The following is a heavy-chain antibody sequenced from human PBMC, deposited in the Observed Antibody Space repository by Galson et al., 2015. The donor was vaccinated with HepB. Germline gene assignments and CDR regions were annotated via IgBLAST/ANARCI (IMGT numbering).Heavy chain of an antibody. CDR3: ARNRMGYYYYGMDV. J-gene: IGHJ6*02. CDR2: ISDSSYYI. Sequence: SLRLSCAASGFSFSSYSLSWVRQAPGKGLEWVSSISDSSYYIYYADSLKGRFTVSRDNAKKLLYLQMNSLRAGDTALYYCARNRMGYYYYGMDVWGQGTTVTVSS. V-gene: IGHV3-21*01. D-gene: IGHD2-15*01. CDR1: GFSFSSYS.